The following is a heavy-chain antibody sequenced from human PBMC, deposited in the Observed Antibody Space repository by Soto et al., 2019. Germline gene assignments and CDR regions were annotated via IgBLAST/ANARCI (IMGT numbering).Heavy chain of an antibody. D-gene: IGHD3-22*01. CDR1: GFTFTSSA. CDR3: AADRTYYYDSSGYYWSPNWFDP. Sequence: ASVKVSCKASGFTFTSSAVQWVRQARGQRLEWIGWIVVGSGNTNYAQKFQERVTIIRDMSTSTAYMELSSLRSEDTAVYYCAADRTYYYDSSGYYWSPNWFDPWGQGTLVTVSS. CDR2: IVVGSGNT. J-gene: IGHJ5*02. V-gene: IGHV1-58*01.